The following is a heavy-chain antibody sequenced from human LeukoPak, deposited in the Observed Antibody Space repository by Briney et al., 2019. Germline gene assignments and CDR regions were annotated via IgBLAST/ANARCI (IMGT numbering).Heavy chain of an antibody. CDR2: IYNSGNT. J-gene: IGHJ4*02. D-gene: IGHD7-27*01. CDR1: GGSISSDY. CDR3: ARRGSLGPFDY. Sequence: SETLSLTCTVSGGSISSDYWNWIRQPPGKGLEWIGYIYNSGNTNYDPSLKSRVTISIDTSKNLFSLKVSSVTAADTAVYYCARRGSLGPFDYWGQGTLVTVSS. V-gene: IGHV4-59*08.